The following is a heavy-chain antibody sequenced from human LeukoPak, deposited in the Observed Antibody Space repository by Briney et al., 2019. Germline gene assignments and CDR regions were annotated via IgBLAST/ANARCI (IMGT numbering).Heavy chain of an antibody. CDR2: VSSRGDNI. V-gene: IGHV3-11*01. J-gene: IGHJ4*02. CDR3: ARGGYGWTFKT. CDR1: GVSFADNF. D-gene: IGHD2/OR15-2a*01. Sequence: GGSLSLSCTDSGVSFADNFMGWLRQAPGKGLEGVSYVSSRGDNIHYSDAVQGRFSISRDNSKSSLYLEMTRLRINDTAVYYCARGGYGWTFKTWGQGTLVSVSS.